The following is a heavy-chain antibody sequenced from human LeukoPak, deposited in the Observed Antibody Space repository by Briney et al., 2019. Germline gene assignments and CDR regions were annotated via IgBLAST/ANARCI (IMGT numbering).Heavy chain of an antibody. D-gene: IGHD5-12*01. Sequence: GGSLRLSCAASGFTFSSYAMSWVRQAPGKGLEWVSAISGSGGSTYYADSVKGRFTISSDNSKNTLYLQMNSLRAEDTAVYYCAKLYSGYDGYGMDVWGQGTTVTVSS. CDR3: AKLYSGYDGYGMDV. CDR2: ISGSGGST. J-gene: IGHJ6*02. V-gene: IGHV3-23*01. CDR1: GFTFSSYA.